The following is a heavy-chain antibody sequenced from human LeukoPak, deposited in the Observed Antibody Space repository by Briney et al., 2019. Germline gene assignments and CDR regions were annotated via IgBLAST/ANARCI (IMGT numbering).Heavy chain of an antibody. V-gene: IGHV3-21*01. CDR2: ISSSSSYI. J-gene: IGHJ4*02. CDR3: ARGGLGYGDYYRIGY. Sequence: GGSLRLSCAASGFTFSSYSMNWVRQAPGKGLEWVSPISSSSSYIYYADSVKGRFTISRDNAKNSLYLQMNSLRAEDTAVYYCARGGLGYGDYYRIGYWGQGTLVTVSS. CDR1: GFTFSSYS. D-gene: IGHD4-17*01.